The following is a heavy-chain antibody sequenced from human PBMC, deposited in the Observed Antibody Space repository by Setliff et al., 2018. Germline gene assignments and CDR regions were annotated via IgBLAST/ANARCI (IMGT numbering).Heavy chain of an antibody. CDR1: GGSFSGYY. J-gene: IGHJ6*03. Sequence: PSETLSLTCAVYGGSFSGYYWSWIRQPPGKGLEWIGEINHSGSTNYNPSLKSRVTISVDTSKNQFSLTLSSVTAADTAVYYCARCDGVYYYYMDVWGKGTTVTVSS. CDR3: ARCDGVYYYYMDV. V-gene: IGHV4-34*01. CDR2: INHSGST. D-gene: IGHD3-10*01.